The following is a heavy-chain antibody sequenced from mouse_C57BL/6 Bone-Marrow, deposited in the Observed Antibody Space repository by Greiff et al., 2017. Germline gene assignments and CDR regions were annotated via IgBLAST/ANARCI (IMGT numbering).Heavy chain of an antibody. Sequence: VQLQQSGGGLVKPGGSLKLSCAASGFTFSDYGMHWVRQAPEKGLEWVAYISSGSSTIYYADTVKGRFTISRDNAKNNLFLQMTSLRSEDTAMYYCARGGYYGSYYFDYWGQGTTLTVSS. J-gene: IGHJ2*01. CDR1: GFTFSDYG. V-gene: IGHV5-17*01. D-gene: IGHD1-1*01. CDR2: ISSGSSTI. CDR3: ARGGYYGSYYFDY.